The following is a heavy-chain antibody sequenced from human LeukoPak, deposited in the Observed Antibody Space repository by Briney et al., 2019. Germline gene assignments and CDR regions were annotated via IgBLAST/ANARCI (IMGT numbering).Heavy chain of an antibody. D-gene: IGHD1-26*01. CDR2: IYSSGTT. Sequence: SETLSLTCTVSGGSISNRNYHWGWIRQPPGKGLEWIGYIYSSGTTNYNPSLKSRVTISVDTSKNQFSLKLSSVTAADTAVYYCARDLSAVGATQFDPWGQGTLVTVSS. CDR1: GGSISNRNYH. V-gene: IGHV4-61*01. J-gene: IGHJ5*02. CDR3: ARDLSAVGATQFDP.